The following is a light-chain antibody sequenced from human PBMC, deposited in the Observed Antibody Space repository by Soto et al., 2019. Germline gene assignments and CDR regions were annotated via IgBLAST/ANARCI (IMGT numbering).Light chain of an antibody. CDR2: DAS. CDR3: QQYNSYHIT. J-gene: IGKJ5*01. V-gene: IGKV1-5*01. Sequence: DIQMTQSPSTLSASVGDRVTITCRASQSISSWLAWYQQKPGKAPKLLIYDASSLESGVPSRFSGSGSGTEFTVTISSLQPDDFATYYCQQYNSYHITFGQGTRLEIK. CDR1: QSISSW.